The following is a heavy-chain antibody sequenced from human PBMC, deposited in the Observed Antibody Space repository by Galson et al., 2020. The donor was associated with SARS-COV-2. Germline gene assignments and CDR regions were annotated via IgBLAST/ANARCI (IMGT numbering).Heavy chain of an antibody. Sequence: SCAGSGFTLSNFGLFCVRPAPAKGLEWVSFIRYDGTIKNHADSVKGRFTISRDDSKNTLYLQMNSLRAEDTAVYYCAKDRPPDYWGQGTLVTVSS. V-gene: IGHV3-30*02. CDR1: GFTLSNFG. CDR2: IRYDGTIK. J-gene: IGHJ4*02. CDR3: AKDRPPDY.